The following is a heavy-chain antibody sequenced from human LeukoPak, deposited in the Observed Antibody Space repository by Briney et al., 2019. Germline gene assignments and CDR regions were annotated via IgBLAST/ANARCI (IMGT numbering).Heavy chain of an antibody. CDR2: INPNSGGT. J-gene: IGHJ4*02. CDR3: ARLVVPAAMAMAVDY. Sequence: ASVKVSCKASGYTFTGYYMHWLRQAPGQGLEWMGRINPNSGGTNYAQKFQGRVTMTRDTSISTAYMELSRLRSDDTAVYYCARLVVPAAMAMAVDYWGQGTLVTVSS. CDR1: GYTFTGYY. V-gene: IGHV1-2*06. D-gene: IGHD2-2*01.